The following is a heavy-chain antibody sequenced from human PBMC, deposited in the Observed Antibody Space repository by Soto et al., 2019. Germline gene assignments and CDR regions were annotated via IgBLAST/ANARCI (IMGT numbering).Heavy chain of an antibody. D-gene: IGHD2-2*02. CDR3: ATGGYCSDTTCYKFFDY. CDR1: GYSFTTYW. J-gene: IGHJ4*02. CDR2: IYPGDSDT. V-gene: IGHV5-51*01. Sequence: PGESLKISCQGSGYSFTTYWIGWVRQMPGKGLEWMGIIYPGDSDTRYSPSFQGQVTISADKSISTAYLQWSSLKASDTAIYYCATGGYCSDTTCYKFFDYWGQGTLVTVSS.